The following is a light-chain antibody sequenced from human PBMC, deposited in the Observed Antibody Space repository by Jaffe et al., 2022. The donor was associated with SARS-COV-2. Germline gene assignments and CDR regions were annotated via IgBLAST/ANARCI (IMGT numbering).Light chain of an antibody. Sequence: QLVLTQSPSASASLGASVKLTCTLSGGHRREPIAWLQQQEDKGPRYLMKLNTDGSHTKGDGVPDRFSGSSSGAEHYLTISSLQADDEADYYCHTWGTGIWVFGGGTRLTV. CDR3: HTWGTGIWV. V-gene: IGLV4-69*01. CDR1: GGHRREP. J-gene: IGLJ3*02. CDR2: LNTDGSH.